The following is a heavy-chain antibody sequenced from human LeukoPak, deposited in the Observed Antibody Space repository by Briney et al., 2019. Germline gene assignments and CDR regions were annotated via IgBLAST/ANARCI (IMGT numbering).Heavy chain of an antibody. CDR3: ASGGYDYYPSDHYYYMDV. CDR2: IYYSGST. CDR1: GGSISSGGYY. D-gene: IGHD5-12*01. V-gene: IGHV4-31*03. J-gene: IGHJ6*03. Sequence: SETLSLTCTVSGGSISSGGYYWSWIRQHPGKGLEWIGYIYYSGSTYYNPSLKSRVTISVDTSKNQFSLKLSSVTAADTAVYYCASGGYDYYPSDHYYYMDVWGKGTTVTVSS.